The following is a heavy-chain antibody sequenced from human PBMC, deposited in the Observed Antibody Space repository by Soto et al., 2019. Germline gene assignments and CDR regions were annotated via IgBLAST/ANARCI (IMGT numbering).Heavy chain of an antibody. CDR2: ISSSSCST. D-gene: IGHD5-12*01. V-gene: IGHV3-23*01. J-gene: IGHJ4*02. CDR1: GFTFSNYA. CDR3: AKVGSERYSGQHSDY. Sequence: EVQLLESGGGLVQPGGSLSLSCAASGFTFSNYAMNWVRQAPGKGLEWVSTISSSSCSTYYADSVKGRFTISRDNSKNFLYLQMNSLRGDDTAVYYCAKVGSERYSGQHSDYWGQGTLVTISS.